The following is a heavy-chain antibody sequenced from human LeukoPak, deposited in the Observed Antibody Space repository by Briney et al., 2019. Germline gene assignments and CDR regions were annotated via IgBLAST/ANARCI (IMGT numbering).Heavy chain of an antibody. CDR2: IYPGDSDT. J-gene: IGHJ6*02. D-gene: IGHD3-10*01. CDR3: ARRYYGSRNYREYYFYGLDV. CDR1: GYSFTNYL. Sequence: GESLKISCQGSGYSFTNYLIAWVRQMPGKGLEWMGVIYPGDSDTRYSPSFQGQVTISVDKSISTAYLQWSSLKASDTAMYYCARRYYGSRNYREYYFYGLDVWGQGTTVTVS. V-gene: IGHV5-51*01.